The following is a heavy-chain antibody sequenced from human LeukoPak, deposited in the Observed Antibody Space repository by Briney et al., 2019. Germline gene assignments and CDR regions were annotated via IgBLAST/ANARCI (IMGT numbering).Heavy chain of an antibody. CDR2: IYYSGST. V-gene: IGHV4-39*01. J-gene: IGHJ4*02. CDR3: ARHVLASGEPYFDY. CDR1: GGSISSSSYY. D-gene: IGHD7-27*01. Sequence: SETLSLTCTVSGGSISSSSYYWGWILQPPGKGLEWIGSIYYSGSTYYNPSLKSRVTISVDTSKNQFSLKMSSVTAADTAVYYCARHVLASGEPYFDYWGQGTLVTVSS.